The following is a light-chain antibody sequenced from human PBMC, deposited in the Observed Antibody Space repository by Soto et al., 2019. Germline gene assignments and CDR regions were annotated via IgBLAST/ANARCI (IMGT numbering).Light chain of an antibody. Sequence: EIVIAYSPATLSFPSAERATLSCRASQSVSSNFAWYQQRPGQAPRLLFYGASIRATAVPARFTASGSGTEFTLTISSLQSEDFAVYYCQQYNTWPRTFGQGTKVDIK. CDR1: QSVSSN. CDR3: QQYNTWPRT. J-gene: IGKJ1*01. CDR2: GAS. V-gene: IGKV3-15*01.